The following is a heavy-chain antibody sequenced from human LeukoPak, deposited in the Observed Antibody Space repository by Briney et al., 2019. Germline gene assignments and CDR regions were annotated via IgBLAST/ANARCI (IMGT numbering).Heavy chain of an antibody. CDR3: VKDLDDYPPSDAFDL. CDR1: GFTLSDYP. CDR2: ISSNGGNT. J-gene: IGHJ3*01. Sequence: GGSLRLSCSASGFTLSDYPMHWVRQAPGKGLESVSTISSNGGNTHYADSVKGRFTISRDNSKNTLYLQMSSLRAEDTAVYYCVKDLDDYPPSDAFDLWGQGTMVTVSS. V-gene: IGHV3-64D*06. D-gene: IGHD5-24*01.